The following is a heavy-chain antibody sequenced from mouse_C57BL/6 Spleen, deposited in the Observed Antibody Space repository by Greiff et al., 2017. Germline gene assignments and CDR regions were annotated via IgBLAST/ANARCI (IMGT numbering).Heavy chain of an antibody. D-gene: IGHD4-1*02. CDR3: GATGTVDY. J-gene: IGHJ2*01. CDR1: GYTFTSYW. Sequence: QVQLQQPGAELVKPGASVKLSCKASGYTFTSYWMQWVKQRPGQGLEWIGEIDPSDSYTNYNQKFKGKATLTVDTSSSTAYMQLSNLTSEDSAVYYCGATGTVDYWGQGTTLTVSS. CDR2: IDPSDSYT. V-gene: IGHV1-50*01.